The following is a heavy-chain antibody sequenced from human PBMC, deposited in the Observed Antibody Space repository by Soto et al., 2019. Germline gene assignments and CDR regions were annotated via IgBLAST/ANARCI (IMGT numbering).Heavy chain of an antibody. Sequence: EVQLVESGGGLVKPGGSLRLSCAASGFTFSSYSMNWVRQAPGKGLEWVSSISSSSSYIYYADSVKGRFTISRDNAKNSLDLQMNSLRAEDTAVYYCARDDDVTKVVVIPFDYCGQGTLVTVSS. CDR1: GFTFSSYS. J-gene: IGHJ4*02. CDR3: ARDDDVTKVVVIPFDY. CDR2: ISSSSSYI. D-gene: IGHD3-22*01. V-gene: IGHV3-21*01.